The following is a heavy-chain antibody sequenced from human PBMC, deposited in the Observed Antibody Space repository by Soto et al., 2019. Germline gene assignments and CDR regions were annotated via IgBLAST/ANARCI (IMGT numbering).Heavy chain of an antibody. J-gene: IGHJ5*02. CDR2: INHSGST. Sequence: QVQLQQWGAGLLKPSETLSLTCAVYGGSFSGYYWSWIRQPPGKGLEWIGEINHSGSTNYNPSLKSRVTISVDTSKSQFSLKLSAVTAADTSVYYCARAVVVTAIPSGWFDPWGQGTLVTVSS. CDR1: GGSFSGYY. D-gene: IGHD2-21*02. CDR3: ARAVVVTAIPSGWFDP. V-gene: IGHV4-34*01.